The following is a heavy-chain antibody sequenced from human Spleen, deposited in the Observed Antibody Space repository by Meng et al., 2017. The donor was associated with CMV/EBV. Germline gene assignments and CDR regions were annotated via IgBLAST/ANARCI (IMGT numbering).Heavy chain of an antibody. J-gene: IGHJ6*02. CDR1: GFTFSDYY. CDR3: TRDLEGYYGSGSLLYYYGMDV. D-gene: IGHD3-10*01. V-gene: IGHV3-49*03. Sequence: GESLKISCAASGFTFSDYYISWIRQAPGKGLEWVGFIRSKAYGGTTEYAASVKGRFTISRDDSKSIAYLQMNSLKTEDTAVYYCTRDLEGYYGSGSLLYYYGMDVWGQGTTVTVSS. CDR2: IRSKAYGGTT.